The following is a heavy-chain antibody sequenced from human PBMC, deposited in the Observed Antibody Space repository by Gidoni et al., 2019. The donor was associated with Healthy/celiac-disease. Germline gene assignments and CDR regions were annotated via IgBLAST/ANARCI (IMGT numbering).Heavy chain of an antibody. V-gene: IGHV1-3*01. J-gene: IGHJ6*02. CDR1: GYTFTSYA. CDR3: AREGQYCSGGSCYSFYYYGMDV. D-gene: IGHD2-15*01. CDR2: INAGNGNT. Sequence: QVQLVQSGAEVKKPGASVKVSCKASGYTFTSYAMHWVRQAPGQRLEWMGWINAGNGNTKYSKKFQGRVTITRDTSASTAYMELSSLRSEDTAVYYCAREGQYCSGGSCYSFYYYGMDVWGQGTTVTVSS.